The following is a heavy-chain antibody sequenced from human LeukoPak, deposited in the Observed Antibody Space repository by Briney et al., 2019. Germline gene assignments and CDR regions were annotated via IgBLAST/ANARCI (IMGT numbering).Heavy chain of an antibody. Sequence: GRSLRLSCAASGFTFSSYAMHWVRQAPGKGLEWVAVISYDGSNKYYADSVKGRFTISRDNSKNTLYLQMNSLRAEDTAVYYCARSGEDIVVVPAARRRGYFDYWGQGTLVTVSS. D-gene: IGHD2-2*01. CDR3: ARSGEDIVVVPAARRRGYFDY. J-gene: IGHJ4*02. CDR1: GFTFSSYA. V-gene: IGHV3-30-3*01. CDR2: ISYDGSNK.